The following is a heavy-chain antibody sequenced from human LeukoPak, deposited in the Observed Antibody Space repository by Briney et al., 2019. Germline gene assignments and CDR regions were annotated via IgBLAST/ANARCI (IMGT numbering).Heavy chain of an antibody. CDR2: IYSGGST. D-gene: IGHD6-19*01. Sequence: PGGSLRLSCAASGFTVSSNYMSWVRQAPGKGLEWVSVIYSGGSTYYADSVKGRFTISRDNSKNTLYLQMNSLRAEDTAVYYCAKEITRPNRAVAGLNYWGQGTLVTVSS. V-gene: IGHV3-66*01. CDR1: GFTVSSNY. CDR3: AKEITRPNRAVAGLNY. J-gene: IGHJ4*02.